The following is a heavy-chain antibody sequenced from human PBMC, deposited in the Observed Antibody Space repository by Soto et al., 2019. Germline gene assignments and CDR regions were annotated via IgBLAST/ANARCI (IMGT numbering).Heavy chain of an antibody. CDR3: ARARGGRSSYRFDP. D-gene: IGHD6-13*01. V-gene: IGHV1-8*01. CDR1: GYTFTSYD. CDR2: MNPNSGNT. Sequence: QVQLVQSGAEVERPGASVKVSCKASGYTFTSYDINWVRQATGQGLEWMGWMNPNSGNTGYAQKFQGRVTMTRNTSISTAYMELSSLRSEDTAVYYCARARGGRSSYRFDPCGQGPLVTVSS. J-gene: IGHJ5*02.